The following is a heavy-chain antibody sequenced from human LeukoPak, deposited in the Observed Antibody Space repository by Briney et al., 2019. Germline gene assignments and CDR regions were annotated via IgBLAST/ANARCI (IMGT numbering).Heavy chain of an antibody. CDR2: INHSGST. V-gene: IGHV4-34*01. J-gene: IGHJ4*02. CDR3: ASQGVVVDDFDY. D-gene: IGHD3-22*01. Sequence: SSETLSLTCAVYGGSFSGYYWSWIRQPPGKGLEWIGEINHSGSTNYNPSLKSRVTISVDTSKNQFSLKLSSVTAADTAVYYCASQGVVVDDFDYWGQGTLVTVSS. CDR1: GGSFSGYY.